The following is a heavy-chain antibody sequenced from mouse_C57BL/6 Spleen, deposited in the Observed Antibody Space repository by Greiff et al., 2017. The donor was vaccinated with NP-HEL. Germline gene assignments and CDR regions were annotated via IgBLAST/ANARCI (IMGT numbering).Heavy chain of an antibody. V-gene: IGHV1-61*01. D-gene: IGHD4-1*01. CDR2: IYPSDSET. J-gene: IGHJ2*01. Sequence: QVQLQQPGAELVRPGSSVKLSCKASGYTFTSYWMDWVKQRPGQGLEWIGNIYPSDSETHYNQKFKDKATLTVDKSSSTAYMQLSSLTSEDSAVYYCARRLGRFGGYYFDYWGQGTTLTVSS. CDR1: GYTFTSYW. CDR3: ARRLGRFGGYYFDY.